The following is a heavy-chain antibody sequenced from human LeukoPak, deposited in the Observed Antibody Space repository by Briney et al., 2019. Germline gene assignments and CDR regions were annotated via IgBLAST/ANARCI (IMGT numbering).Heavy chain of an antibody. CDR1: GGSISNYY. CDR3: ARDLYGSSGTFDY. CDR2: IHNSGST. Sequence: PSETLSLTCTVSGGSISNYYWSWIRQTPGKGLEWIGYIHNSGSTKYNPSLKSPVSISVDTSKNQFSLKVNSVTAADTAVYYCARDLYGSSGTFDYWGQGTLVTVSS. J-gene: IGHJ4*02. V-gene: IGHV4-59*01. D-gene: IGHD3-22*01.